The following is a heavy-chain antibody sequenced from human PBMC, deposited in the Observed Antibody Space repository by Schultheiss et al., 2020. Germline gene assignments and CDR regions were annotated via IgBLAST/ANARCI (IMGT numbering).Heavy chain of an antibody. Sequence: SQTLSLTCTVSGGSISSYYWSWIRQPPGKGLEWIGSIYYSGSTYYNPSLKSRVTISVDTSKNQFSLKLSSVTAADTAVYFCARGGLGIAATVDYWGQGTPVTVSS. CDR2: IYYSGST. CDR3: ARGGLGIAATVDY. CDR1: GGSISSYY. D-gene: IGHD2-21*01. J-gene: IGHJ4*02. V-gene: IGHV4-59*05.